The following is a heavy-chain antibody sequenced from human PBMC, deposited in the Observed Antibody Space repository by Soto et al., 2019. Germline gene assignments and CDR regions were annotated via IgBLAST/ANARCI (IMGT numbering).Heavy chain of an antibody. CDR2: MSFDGTNK. D-gene: IGHD3-9*01. J-gene: IGHJ4*02. V-gene: IGHV3-30*18. CDR1: GFTFSACG. CDR3: AKDRDLQYFDWSLPDY. Sequence: QVQLVESGGGVVQPGRSLRLSCAASGFTFSACGMHWVGQAPGKGLEWVAGMSFDGTNKYYGDSVKGRFNISRDNSKNTLYLHMNSLRTEDTAVYYCAKDRDLQYFDWSLPDYWGQGTLVTVSS.